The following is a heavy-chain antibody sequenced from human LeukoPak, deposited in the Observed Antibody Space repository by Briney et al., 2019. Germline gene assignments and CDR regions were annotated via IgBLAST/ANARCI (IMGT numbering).Heavy chain of an antibody. CDR3: AKDSGGRDFDY. CDR1: GFTFSSYG. J-gene: IGHJ4*02. Sequence: PGGSLRLSCAASGFTFSSYGIHWVRQAPGKGLEWVAFIRYDGSKKYYADSVKGRFTISRDNSKNTLYLQMNSLRAEDTAVYYCAKDSGGRDFDYWGQGTLVTVSS. CDR2: IRYDGSKK. V-gene: IGHV3-30*02. D-gene: IGHD3-10*01.